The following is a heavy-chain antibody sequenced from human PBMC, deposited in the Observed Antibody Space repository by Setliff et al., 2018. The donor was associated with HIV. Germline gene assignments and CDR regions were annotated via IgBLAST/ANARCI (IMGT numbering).Heavy chain of an antibody. D-gene: IGHD1-26*01. CDR3: ARDRYSGSSTDY. CDR2: IRYDGSNT. J-gene: IGHJ4*02. Sequence: GGSLRLSCVASGFTFSNYGMHWVRQAPGKGLEWVAFIRYDGSNTYYVDSVKGRFTISRDNAKNSLYLQMNSLRVEDTAVYYCARDRYSGSSTDYWGQGTLVTVSS. CDR1: GFTFSNYG. V-gene: IGHV3-30*02.